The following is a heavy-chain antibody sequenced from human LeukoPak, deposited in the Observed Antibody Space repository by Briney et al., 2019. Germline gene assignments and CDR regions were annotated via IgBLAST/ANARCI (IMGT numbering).Heavy chain of an antibody. CDR2: INPNSGGT. Sequence: ASVKVSCKASGYTFTGYYMHWVRQAPGQGLEWMGWINPNSGGTNYAQKFQGRVTMTRDTSISIAYMELSRLRSDDTAVYYCARGYYYDSSGYYEHWGQGTLVTVSS. V-gene: IGHV1-2*02. CDR3: ARGYYYDSSGYYEH. J-gene: IGHJ4*02. CDR1: GYTFTGYY. D-gene: IGHD3-22*01.